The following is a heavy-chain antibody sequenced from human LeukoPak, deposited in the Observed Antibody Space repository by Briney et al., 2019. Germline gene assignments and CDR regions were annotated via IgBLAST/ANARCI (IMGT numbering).Heavy chain of an antibody. J-gene: IGHJ4*02. CDR3: ARRGDGWELESGRPTTEFDY. CDR2: IYPGDSDT. CDR1: GYSFTSYW. V-gene: IGHV5-51*01. Sequence: GESLKISCKGSGYSFTSYWIGWVRQMPGKGLEWMGIIYPGDSDTRYSPSFQGQVTISADKSISTAYLQWSSLKASDTAMYYCARRGDGWELESGRPTTEFDYWGQGTLVTVSS. D-gene: IGHD1-26*01.